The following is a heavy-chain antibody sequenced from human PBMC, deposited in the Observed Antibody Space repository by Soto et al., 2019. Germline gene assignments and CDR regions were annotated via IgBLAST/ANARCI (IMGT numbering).Heavy chain of an antibody. Sequence: QVQLVESGGGVVQPGRSLRLSCAASGFTFSSYAMHWVRQAPGKGLEWVAVISYDGSNKYYADSVKGRFTISRDNSKNTLYLQMNSLRAEDTAVYYCARAGDVDTAKVSLGTNFDYWGQGTLVTVSS. CDR3: ARAGDVDTAKVSLGTNFDY. J-gene: IGHJ4*02. D-gene: IGHD5-18*01. V-gene: IGHV3-30-3*01. CDR2: ISYDGSNK. CDR1: GFTFSSYA.